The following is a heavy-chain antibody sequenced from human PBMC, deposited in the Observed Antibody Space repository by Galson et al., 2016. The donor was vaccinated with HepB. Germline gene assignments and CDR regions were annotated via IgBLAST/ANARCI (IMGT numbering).Heavy chain of an antibody. J-gene: IGHJ4*02. CDR2: IKGDGSLK. CDR3: AREGIGDYFD. V-gene: IGHV3-7*01. D-gene: IGHD2-21*01. Sequence: CAVSGLRFSDLWMDWVRQAPGKGLEWVANIKGDGSLKFYVDSVRGRFTISRDNAKHSVYLQMNSLTVEDTGVYYCAREGIGDYFDWGQGTLVTVSS. CDR1: GLRFSDLW.